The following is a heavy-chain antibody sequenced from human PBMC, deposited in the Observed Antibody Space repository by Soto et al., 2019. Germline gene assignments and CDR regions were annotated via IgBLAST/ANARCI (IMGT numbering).Heavy chain of an antibody. Sequence: SETLSLTCTVSGGSVSSGSYYWSWIRQPPGKGLEWIGYTYYSGSTNYNPSLKSRVTISVDTSKNQFSLKLSSVTAADTAVYYCARDTGSGSPLAFADYYYYYGMDVWGQGTTVTV. D-gene: IGHD3-3*01. CDR3: ARDTGSGSPLAFADYYYYYGMDV. V-gene: IGHV4-61*01. J-gene: IGHJ6*02. CDR1: GGSVSSGSYY. CDR2: TYYSGST.